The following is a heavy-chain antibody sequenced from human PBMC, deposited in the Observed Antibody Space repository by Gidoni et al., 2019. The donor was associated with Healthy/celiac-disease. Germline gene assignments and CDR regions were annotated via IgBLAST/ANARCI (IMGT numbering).Heavy chain of an antibody. CDR3: AKDDYSNFGDTYGMDV. D-gene: IGHD4-4*01. CDR2: ISGSGGST. CDR1: GFTFSSYA. Sequence: EVQLLESGGGLVQPGGSLRLSCAASGFTFSSYAMSWVRQAPGKGLEWVSAISGSGGSTYYADSVKGRFTISRDNSKNTLYLQMNSLRAEDTAVYYCAKDDYSNFGDTYGMDVWGQGTTVTVSS. V-gene: IGHV3-23*01. J-gene: IGHJ6*02.